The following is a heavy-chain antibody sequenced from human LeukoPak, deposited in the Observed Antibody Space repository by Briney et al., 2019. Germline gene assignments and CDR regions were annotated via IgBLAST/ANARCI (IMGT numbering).Heavy chain of an antibody. CDR1: GGTFSSYA. D-gene: IGHD2-15*01. CDR3: ARIRNGYCSGGSCYADY. Sequence: SVKVSCKASGGTFSSYAISWVRQAPGQGLEWMGRIIPIFGTANYAQKFQGRVTITTDESTSTAYMELSSLRSEDTAVYYCARIRNGYCSGGSCYADYWGQGTLVTVSS. J-gene: IGHJ4*02. CDR2: IIPIFGTA. V-gene: IGHV1-69*05.